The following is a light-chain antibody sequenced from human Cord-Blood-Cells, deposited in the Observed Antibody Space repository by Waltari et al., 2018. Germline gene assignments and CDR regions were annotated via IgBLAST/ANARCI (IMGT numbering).Light chain of an antibody. J-gene: IGLJ2*01. Sequence: QSVLTQPPSASGTPGQRVTISCSGSSSNIGSNYVYCYQQLPGTAPKLLIYRNNQRPSGVPDRFSGSKSGTSASLAISGLRSEDEADYYCAAWDDSLSVFFGGGTKLTVL. CDR1: SSNIGSNY. V-gene: IGLV1-47*01. CDR2: RNN. CDR3: AAWDDSLSVF.